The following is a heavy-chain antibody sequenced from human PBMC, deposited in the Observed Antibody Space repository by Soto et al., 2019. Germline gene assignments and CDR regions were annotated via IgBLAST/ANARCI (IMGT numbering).Heavy chain of an antibody. D-gene: IGHD1-26*01. Sequence: QVQLVQSGAEVKKPGASVKVSCKASGYTFTSYGISWVRQAPGQGLEWMGWISAYNGNTNYAQKLQGRVTMTTDTXMRAAETELRSLRSDDTAVYSCAAPIVYYYYGMDVWGQGTTVTVSS. V-gene: IGHV1-18*01. CDR1: GYTFTSYG. CDR2: ISAYNGNT. CDR3: AAPIVYYYYGMDV. J-gene: IGHJ6*02.